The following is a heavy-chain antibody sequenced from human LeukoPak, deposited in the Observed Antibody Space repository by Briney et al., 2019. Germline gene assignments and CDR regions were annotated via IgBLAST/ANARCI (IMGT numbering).Heavy chain of an antibody. CDR2: ISGRGGST. D-gene: IGHD6-19*01. J-gene: IGHJ5*02. CDR3: AKVPHSRGWYYQPYNWFDP. V-gene: IGHV3-23*01. Sequence: PGGSLRLSCGASGFTFSSYAMSWARQAPGKGLEWVSSISGRGGSTFYADSVKGRFTISRDNSKNTLYLQINSLRAEDTAVYYCAKVPHSRGWYYQPYNWFDPWGQGTLVTVSS. CDR1: GFTFSSYA.